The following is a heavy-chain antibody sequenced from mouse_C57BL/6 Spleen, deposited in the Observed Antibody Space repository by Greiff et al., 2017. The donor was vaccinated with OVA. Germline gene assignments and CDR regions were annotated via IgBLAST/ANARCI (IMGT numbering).Heavy chain of an antibody. D-gene: IGHD4-1*01. CDR1: GYTFTSYW. CDR2: IYPSDSET. Sequence: QVQLQQPGAELVRPGSSVKLSCKASGYTFTSYWMDWVKQRPGQGLEWIGNIYPSDSETHYNQKFKDKATLTVDKSSSTAYMQLSSLTSEDSAVYYCARRMGINWGAWFAYWGQGTLVTVSA. CDR3: ARRMGINWGAWFAY. V-gene: IGHV1-61*01. J-gene: IGHJ3*01.